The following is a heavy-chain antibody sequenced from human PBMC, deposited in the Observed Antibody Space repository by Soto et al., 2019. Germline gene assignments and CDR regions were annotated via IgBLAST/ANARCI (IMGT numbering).Heavy chain of an antibody. CDR1: GYTFTGYY. CDR2: ISPNSGGT. D-gene: IGHD3-10*01. Sequence: ASVKVSCKASGYTFTGYYMHWVRQAPGQGLEWMGWISPNSGGTNYAQKFQGRVTMTRDTSISTAYMELSRLRSDDTAVYYCARGGSGSYHNHYYYYGMDVWGQGTTVTVSS. CDR3: ARGGSGSYHNHYYYYGMDV. J-gene: IGHJ6*02. V-gene: IGHV1-2*02.